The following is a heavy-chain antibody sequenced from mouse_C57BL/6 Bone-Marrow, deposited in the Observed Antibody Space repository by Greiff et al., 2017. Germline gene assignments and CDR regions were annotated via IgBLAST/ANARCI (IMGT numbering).Heavy chain of an antibody. V-gene: IGHV1-22*01. CDR3: ATYGSSPAWFAY. Sequence: VQLQQSGPELVKPGASVKMSCKASGYTFTDYNMHWVKQSHGKSLEWIGYINPNNGGTSYNQKFKGKATLTVNKSSSTAYMELRSLTSEDSAVYYCATYGSSPAWFAYWGQGTLVTVSA. CDR2: INPNNGGT. J-gene: IGHJ3*01. D-gene: IGHD1-1*01. CDR1: GYTFTDYN.